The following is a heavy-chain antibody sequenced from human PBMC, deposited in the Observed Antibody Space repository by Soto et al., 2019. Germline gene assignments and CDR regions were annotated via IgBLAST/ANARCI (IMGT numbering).Heavy chain of an antibody. V-gene: IGHV5-10-1*01. CDR2: IDPSDSYT. Sequence: GESLQISCKGSVYSFTSYWISWVRQMPGKGLEWMGRIDPSDSYTNYSPSFQGHVTISADKSTSTAYLQWSSLKASDTAMYYCASHDYGDSGRDVCGQGNTGTVS. D-gene: IGHD4-17*01. J-gene: IGHJ6*02. CDR1: VYSFTSYW. CDR3: ASHDYGDSGRDV.